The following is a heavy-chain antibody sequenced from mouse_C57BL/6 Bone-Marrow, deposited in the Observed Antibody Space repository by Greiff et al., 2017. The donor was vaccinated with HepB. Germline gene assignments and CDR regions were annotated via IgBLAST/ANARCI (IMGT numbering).Heavy chain of an antibody. J-gene: IGHJ4*01. D-gene: IGHD2-4*01. V-gene: IGHV1-18*01. Sequence: EVQLVESGPELVKPGASVKIPCKASGYTFTDYNMDWVKQSHGKSLEWIGDINPNNGGTIYNQKFKGKATLTVDKSSSTAYMERRSLTSEDTAVYYCARSGIYYDYEGAMDYWGQGTSVTVSS. CDR1: GYTFTDYN. CDR3: ARSGIYYDYEGAMDY. CDR2: INPNNGGT.